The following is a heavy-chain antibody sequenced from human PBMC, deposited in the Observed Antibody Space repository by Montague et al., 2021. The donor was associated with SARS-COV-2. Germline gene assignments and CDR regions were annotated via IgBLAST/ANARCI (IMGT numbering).Heavy chain of an antibody. J-gene: IGHJ4*02. V-gene: IGHV1-18*01. CDR3: ARGLSRVRWGDY. D-gene: IGHD3-3*01. Sequence: SVKVSCKASGYTFANNGINWVRQAPGQGLEWMGWISAYNGDTNYAQKLQGRLAMSTDTSTSTAYMDLRSLTSDDTAVYYCARGLSRVRWGDYWGQGTLLTVSS. CDR1: GYTFANNG. CDR2: ISAYNGDT.